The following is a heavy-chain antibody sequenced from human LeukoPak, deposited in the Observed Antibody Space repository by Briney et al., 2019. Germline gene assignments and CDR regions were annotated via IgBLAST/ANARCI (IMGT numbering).Heavy chain of an antibody. V-gene: IGHV3-30*18. J-gene: IGHJ3*02. CDR1: GFTFSSYG. D-gene: IGHD4-17*01. Sequence: GGSLRLSCAASGFTFSSYGMHWVRQAPGKGLEWVAVISYDGSNKYYADSVKGRFTISRDNSKNSLYLQMNSLRAEDTAVYSCAKDQSPYGDYAFDIWGQGTMVTVSS. CDR2: ISYDGSNK. CDR3: AKDQSPYGDYAFDI.